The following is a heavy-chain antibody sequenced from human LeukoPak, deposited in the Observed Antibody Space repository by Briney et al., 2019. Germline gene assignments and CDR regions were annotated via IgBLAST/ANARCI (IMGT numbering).Heavy chain of an antibody. CDR2: INDNGSTR. CDR1: GFTFSNYA. J-gene: IGHJ4*02. V-gene: IGHV3-23*01. Sequence: GGSLRLSCGASGFTFSNYAMSWVRQAPGKGLEWVSGINDNGSTRFYAASVKGRFTSSRDNPKNTLYLQMNGLRVEDTAVYYCAEYDSSGNGYFDYRGQGTLVTVSS. CDR3: AEYDSSGNGYFDY. D-gene: IGHD3-22*01.